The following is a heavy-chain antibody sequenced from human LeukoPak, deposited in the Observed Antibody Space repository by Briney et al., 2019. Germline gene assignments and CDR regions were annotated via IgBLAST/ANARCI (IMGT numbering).Heavy chain of an antibody. V-gene: IGHV4-59*01. CDR2: IYYSGST. CDR3: ARDFSGLDY. CDR1: GGSLSSYY. Sequence: PSETLSLTCTVSGGSLSSYYWSWIRQPPGKGLEWIGYIYYSGSTNYNPSLKSRVTISVDTSKNQFTLKLSSVTAADTAVYYCARDFSGLDYWGQGTLVTVSS. D-gene: IGHD6-19*01. J-gene: IGHJ4*02.